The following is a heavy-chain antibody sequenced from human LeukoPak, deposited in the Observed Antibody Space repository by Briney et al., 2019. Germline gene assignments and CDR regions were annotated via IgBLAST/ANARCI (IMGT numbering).Heavy chain of an antibody. CDR3: ARGAPHYYFDSSGYYFVS. Sequence: SETLSLTCTVSGASFSSYYWTWIRQSAAKGLEWIGRLNTRGNTNYNPSLDSRVSMSVDTPKNQFSLRLSSVTAADTAVYYCARGAPHYYFDSSGYYFVSWGQGILVTVSS. V-gene: IGHV4-4*07. D-gene: IGHD3-22*01. CDR1: GASFSSYY. J-gene: IGHJ4*02. CDR2: LNTRGNT.